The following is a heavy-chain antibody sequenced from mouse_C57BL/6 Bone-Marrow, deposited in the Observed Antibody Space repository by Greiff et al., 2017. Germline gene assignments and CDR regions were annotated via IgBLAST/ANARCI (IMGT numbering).Heavy chain of an antibody. CDR2: INPNNGGT. D-gene: IGHD1-1*01. Sequence: EVQLVESGPELVKPGASVKISCKASGYTFTDYYMNWVKQSHGKSLEWIGDINPNNGGTSYNQKFKGKATLTVDKSSSTAYMELRSLTSEDSAVYYCARLYYGDFAYWGQGTLVTVSA. V-gene: IGHV1-26*01. CDR1: GYTFTDYY. CDR3: ARLYYGDFAY. J-gene: IGHJ3*01.